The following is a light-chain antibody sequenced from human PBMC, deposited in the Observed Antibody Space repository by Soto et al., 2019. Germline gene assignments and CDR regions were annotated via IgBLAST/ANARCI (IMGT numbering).Light chain of an antibody. V-gene: IGLV2-14*03. CDR2: YVD. CDR1: SRDVGAYDY. J-gene: IGLJ1*01. CDR3: CSYADGSIYF. Sequence: QSALTQPVSVSGSPGQSITISCTGTSRDVGAYDYVSWYLQYPDKAPQLLIYYVDHRPSGVSSRFSGSKSGNTASLTISGPQAEDEGDYYCCSYADGSIYFFGTGTKVTVL.